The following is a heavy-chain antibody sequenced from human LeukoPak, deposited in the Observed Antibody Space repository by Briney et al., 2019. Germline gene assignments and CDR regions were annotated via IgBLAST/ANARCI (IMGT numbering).Heavy chain of an antibody. V-gene: IGHV1-18*01. Sequence: ASVNVSCKASGYTFTSYGISWVRQAPGQGLEWMGWISAYNGNTNNAQKLQGRVTMTTDTSTSTAYMELRSLRSDDTAVYYCARVGAYCSGGSCYLDYWGQGTLVTVSS. CDR3: ARVGAYCSGGSCYLDY. J-gene: IGHJ4*02. CDR1: GYTFTSYG. CDR2: ISAYNGNT. D-gene: IGHD2-15*01.